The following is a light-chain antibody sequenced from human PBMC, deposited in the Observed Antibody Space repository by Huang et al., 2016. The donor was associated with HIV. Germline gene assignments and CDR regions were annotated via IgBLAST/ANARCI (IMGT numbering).Light chain of an antibody. Sequence: EIVMTQSPATLSVSPGERATLSCRASQSVYSNLAWYKQKPGQAPRLLIYGASTRATGIPARFSGSGSGTEFTLTISSLQSEDCAVYYCQQYNDWPPWTFGQGTKVEIK. CDR3: QQYNDWPPWT. J-gene: IGKJ1*01. CDR1: QSVYSN. CDR2: GAS. V-gene: IGKV3-15*01.